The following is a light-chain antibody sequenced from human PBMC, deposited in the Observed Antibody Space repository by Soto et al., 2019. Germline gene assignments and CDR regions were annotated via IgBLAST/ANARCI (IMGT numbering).Light chain of an antibody. J-gene: IGLJ2*01. CDR1: SSNIGARYD. Sequence: QSVLTQPPSVSGAPGQRVTISCTGSSSNIGARYDVNWYQQLPGTAPKLLIYGDSNRPSGVPDRFSGSRSGTSASLAITGLQAEDEADYYCQSYDSSLSGSVFGEGTQLTVL. CDR2: GDS. CDR3: QSYDSSLSGSV. V-gene: IGLV1-40*01.